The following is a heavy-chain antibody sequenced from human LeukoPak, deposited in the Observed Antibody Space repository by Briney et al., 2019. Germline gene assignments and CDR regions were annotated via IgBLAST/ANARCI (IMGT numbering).Heavy chain of an antibody. CDR1: GGSISSYS. CDR3: ARNIAAAGSNWFDP. J-gene: IGHJ5*02. D-gene: IGHD6-13*01. V-gene: IGHV4-30-2*01. CDR2: IYHSGST. Sequence: SETLSLTCTVSGGSISSYSWSWIRQPPGKGLEWIGYIYHSGSTYYNPSLKSRVTISVDRSKNQFSLKLSSVTAADTAVYYCARNIAAAGSNWFDPRGQGTLVTVSS.